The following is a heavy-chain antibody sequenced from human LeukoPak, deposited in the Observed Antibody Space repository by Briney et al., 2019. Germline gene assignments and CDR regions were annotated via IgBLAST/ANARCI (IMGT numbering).Heavy chain of an antibody. CDR2: ISSSGSSI. Sequence: PGGSLRLSCAASGFTFISYEMNWVRQAPGKGLEWVSYISSSGSSIYYADSVKGRFTISRDNAKNSLYLQMNSLRAEDTAVYYCARIGAYYDLDYWGQGTLVTDSS. D-gene: IGHD3-22*01. J-gene: IGHJ4*02. CDR3: ARIGAYYDLDY. V-gene: IGHV3-48*03. CDR1: GFTFISYE.